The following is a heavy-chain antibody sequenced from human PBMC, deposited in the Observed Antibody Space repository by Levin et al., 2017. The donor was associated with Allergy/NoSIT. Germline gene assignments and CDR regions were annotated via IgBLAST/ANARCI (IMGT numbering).Heavy chain of an antibody. J-gene: IGHJ6*02. Sequence: PRASVKVSCKASGYTFTGYYIHWVRQAPGQGLEWMGRINPTSGGTNYAQKFQGRVTMTRDTSISTAYMELSRLRSDDTAVYYCARERGIVVVTAKNGMDVWGQGTTVTVSS. CDR2: INPTSGGT. CDR3: ARERGIVVVTAKNGMDV. V-gene: IGHV1-2*06. CDR1: GYTFTGYY. D-gene: IGHD2-21*02.